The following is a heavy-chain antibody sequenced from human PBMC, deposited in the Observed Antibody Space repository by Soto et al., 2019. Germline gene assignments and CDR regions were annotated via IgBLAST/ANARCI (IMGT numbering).Heavy chain of an antibody. CDR3: ASGGIWFGDLWYYGMDA. CDR1: GYSINSGDY. CDR2: VFHSGTT. J-gene: IGHJ6*02. D-gene: IGHD3-10*01. V-gene: IGHV4-38-2*01. Sequence: SETLSLTCAVSGYSINSGDYWGWIRQPPEKGLEWIGSVFHSGTTYYNPSLKSRVTISADTSKNQFSLKLTSVTAADTAVYYCASGGIWFGDLWYYGMDAWGQGTTVTVSS.